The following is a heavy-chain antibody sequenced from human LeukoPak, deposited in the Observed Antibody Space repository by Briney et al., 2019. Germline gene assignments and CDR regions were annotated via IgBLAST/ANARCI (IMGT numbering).Heavy chain of an antibody. D-gene: IGHD1-26*01. V-gene: IGHV1-2*02. Sequence: ASVKVSCKASGYTFTGYYMHWVRQAPGQGLEWMGWINPNSGGTNYAQKFQGRVTMTRDASISTAYMELSRLRSDDTAVYYCAKDGARIVGATFDYWGQGTLVTVSS. CDR2: INPNSGGT. CDR1: GYTFTGYY. CDR3: AKDGARIVGATFDY. J-gene: IGHJ4*02.